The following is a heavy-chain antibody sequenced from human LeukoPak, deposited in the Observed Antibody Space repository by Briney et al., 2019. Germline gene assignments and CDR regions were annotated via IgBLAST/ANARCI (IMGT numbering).Heavy chain of an antibody. V-gene: IGHV4-31*03. D-gene: IGHD6-13*01. Sequence: PSQTLSLTCTVSGGSISSGGYYWSWIRQHPGKGLEWIGYIYYSGSTYYNPSLKSRVTISVDTSKNRFSLKLSSVTAADTAVYYCARGSSWYEFFYFDYWGQGTLVTVSS. J-gene: IGHJ4*02. CDR3: ARGSSWYEFFYFDY. CDR2: IYYSGST. CDR1: GGSISSGGYY.